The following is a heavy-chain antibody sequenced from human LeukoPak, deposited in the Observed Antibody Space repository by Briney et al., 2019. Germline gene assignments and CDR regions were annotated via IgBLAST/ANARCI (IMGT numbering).Heavy chain of an antibody. CDR1: GYTFTSYY. CDR2: INPSGGST. Sequence: GASVKVSCKASGYTFTSYYMHWVRQAPGQGLEWMGIINPSGGSTSYAQKFQGRVTMTRDMSTSTVYMELSSLRSEDTAVYYCARVQGVGATSWYFQHWGQGTLVTVSS. V-gene: IGHV1-46*01. J-gene: IGHJ1*01. D-gene: IGHD1-26*01. CDR3: ARVQGVGATSWYFQH.